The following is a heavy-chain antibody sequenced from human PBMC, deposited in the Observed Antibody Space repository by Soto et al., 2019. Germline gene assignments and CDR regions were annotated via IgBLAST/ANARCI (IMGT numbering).Heavy chain of an antibody. J-gene: IGHJ6*02. CDR2: INAGNGNT. CDR1: GYTFTSYA. V-gene: IGHV1-3*01. CDR3: ARGPLLWGDV. Sequence: GASVKVSCKASGYTFTSYAMHWVRQAPGQRLEWMGWINAGNGNTKYSQKFQGRVIITRDTSASTAYMGLSSLRSEDTAVYYCARGPLLWGDVWGQGTTVTVSS. D-gene: IGHD3-10*01.